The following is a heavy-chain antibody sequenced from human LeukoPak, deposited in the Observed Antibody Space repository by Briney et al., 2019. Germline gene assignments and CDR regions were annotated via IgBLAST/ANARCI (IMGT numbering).Heavy chain of an antibody. CDR3: AKDWAPYSNSPYYFDY. CDR1: GFTFDDYA. Sequence: QPGGSLRLSCTASGFTFDDYALHWVRQAPGKGLEWVSGISWNSGSIGYADSVKGRFTISRDNAKNSLYLQMNSLRAEDTALYYCAKDWAPYSNSPYYFDYWGQGTLVTVSS. CDR2: ISWNSGSI. V-gene: IGHV3-9*01. J-gene: IGHJ4*02. D-gene: IGHD6-6*01.